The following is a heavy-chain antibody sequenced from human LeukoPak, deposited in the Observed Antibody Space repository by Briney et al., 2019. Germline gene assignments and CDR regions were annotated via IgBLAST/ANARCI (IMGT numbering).Heavy chain of an antibody. CDR3: AKGSGWYADY. V-gene: IGHV3-23*01. J-gene: IGHJ4*02. CDR1: GFTLSNYG. Sequence: GGSLRLSCAASGFTLSNYGVTWVRQAPGKGLEWVSAITPSGGSTYYADSVKGRFTISRDNSKSTMFLQMNSLRDEDTAVYYCAKGSGWYADYWGQGTLVTVSS. CDR2: ITPSGGST. D-gene: IGHD6-13*01.